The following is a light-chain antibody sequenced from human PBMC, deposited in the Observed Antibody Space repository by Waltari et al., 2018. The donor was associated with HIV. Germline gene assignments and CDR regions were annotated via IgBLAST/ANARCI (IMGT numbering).Light chain of an antibody. CDR2: EVS. J-gene: IGLJ2*01. CDR1: RSDVGSYNY. CDR3: SSYTTTRTLV. Sequence: QSDLTQPASVSGSPGQSITISCTGTRSDVGSYNYVSWYQQHPDKAPKLMIYEVSNRPSGVSNRFSGSKSGNTASLTISGLQAEDEADYYCSSYTTTRTLVFGGGTKLTVL. V-gene: IGLV2-14*01.